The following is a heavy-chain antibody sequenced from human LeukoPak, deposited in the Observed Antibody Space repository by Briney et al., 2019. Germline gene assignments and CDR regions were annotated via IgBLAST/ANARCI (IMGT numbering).Heavy chain of an antibody. CDR1: GGSFSGYY. Sequence: SETLSLTCAVYGGSFSGYYWSWIRQPPGKGLEWIGYIYYSGSTNYNPSLKSRVTTSVDTSKNQLSMKLRSVTAPDTAVYYCARGYDSSGYLYGDWGQGSLVSASS. J-gene: IGHJ4*02. V-gene: IGHV4-59*01. CDR2: IYYSGST. CDR3: ARGYDSSGYLYGD. D-gene: IGHD3-22*01.